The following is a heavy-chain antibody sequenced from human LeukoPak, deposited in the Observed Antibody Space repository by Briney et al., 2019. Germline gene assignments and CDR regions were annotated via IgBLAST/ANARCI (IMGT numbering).Heavy chain of an antibody. CDR3: ARRAYGAFGI. CDR1: GFTFSSYE. D-gene: IGHD3-16*01. CDR2: ISSSGSTI. V-gene: IGHV3-48*03. J-gene: IGHJ3*02. Sequence: GGSLRLSCAASGFTFSSYEVNWVRQAPGRGLEWVSYISSSGSTIYYADSVKGRFTISRDNAKNSLYLQMSSLRAEDTAVYYCARRAYGAFGIWGQGTMVTVSS.